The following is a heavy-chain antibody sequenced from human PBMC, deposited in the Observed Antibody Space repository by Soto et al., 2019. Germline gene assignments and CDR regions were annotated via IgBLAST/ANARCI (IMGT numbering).Heavy chain of an antibody. J-gene: IGHJ5*02. CDR2: ISSSGSDT. CDR3: ASLSGSYGFDP. V-gene: IGHV3-48*03. Sequence: EAQLVESGGDLVQPGGSLRLSCAGSGFSFSSYEMNWVRQAPGKGLEWVSYISSSGSDTYYADSVKARFTISRDKAQNSLYLQMTRLRAEDTAIYYCASLSGSYGFDPWGQGTLVTVSS. D-gene: IGHD1-26*01. CDR1: GFSFSSYE.